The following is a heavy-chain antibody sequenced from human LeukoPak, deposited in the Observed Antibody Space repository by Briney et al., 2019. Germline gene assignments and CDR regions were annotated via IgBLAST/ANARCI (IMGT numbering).Heavy chain of an antibody. CDR1: GYSISSGYY. J-gene: IGHJ3*02. V-gene: IGHV4-38-2*02. CDR3: ARADDFWSGYSRDDAFDI. D-gene: IGHD3-3*01. CDR2: IYHSGST. Sequence: SETLSLTCTVSGYSISSGYYWGWIRQPPGKGLEWIGSIYHSGSTYYNPSLKSRVTISVDTSKNQFSLKLSSVTAADTAVYYCARADDFWSGYSRDDAFDIWGQGTMVTVSS.